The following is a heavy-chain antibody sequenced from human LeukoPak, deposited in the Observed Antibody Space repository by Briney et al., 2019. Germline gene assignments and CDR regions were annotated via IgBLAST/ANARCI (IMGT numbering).Heavy chain of an antibody. Sequence: SETLSLTCAVYGGSFSGYYWSWIRQPPGKGLEWIGEINHSGSNNYNPSLKRRVTISVDTSKNQFSMKLSSVTAADTAVYYCARRNSVPAAIPRSGRPFDIWGQGTMVTVSS. CDR3: ARRNSVPAAIPRSGRPFDI. V-gene: IGHV4-34*01. D-gene: IGHD2-2*01. J-gene: IGHJ3*02. CDR2: INHSGSN. CDR1: GGSFSGYY.